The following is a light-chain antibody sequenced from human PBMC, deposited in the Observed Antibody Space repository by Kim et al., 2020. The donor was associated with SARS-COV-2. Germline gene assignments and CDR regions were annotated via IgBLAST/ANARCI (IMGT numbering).Light chain of an antibody. CDR3: SSYAGSNTYV. CDR1: TSDVVCYNY. V-gene: IGLV2-8*01. Sequence: GQVVTFASTGTTSDVVCYNYVSWDHQPPGEPPLLMIDEVSKPPSVVPDRFCGSKSGTAASLTVSGLQAEDEADYCCSSYAGSNTYVFGTGTKVTVL. CDR2: EVS. J-gene: IGLJ1*01.